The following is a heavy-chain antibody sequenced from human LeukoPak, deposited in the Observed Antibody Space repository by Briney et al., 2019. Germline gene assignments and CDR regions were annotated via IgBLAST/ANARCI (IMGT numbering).Heavy chain of an antibody. CDR2: ISSDGGST. Sequence: PGGSLRLSCAASGFTFSSYGMHWVRQAPGKGLEYVSAISSDGGSTYYADSVKGRFTISRDNSKNTLYLQVRSLRAEDTAVYYCVPPYHGGAAYWGQGTLVTVSS. CDR3: VPPYHGGAAY. CDR1: GFTFSSYG. D-gene: IGHD2-15*01. J-gene: IGHJ4*02. V-gene: IGHV3-64D*06.